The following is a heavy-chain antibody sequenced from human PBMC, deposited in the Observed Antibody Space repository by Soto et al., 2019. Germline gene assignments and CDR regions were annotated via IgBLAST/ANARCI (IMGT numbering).Heavy chain of an antibody. J-gene: IGHJ4*01. CDR3: ARVQKVAAKYYYDSSGYRY. D-gene: IGHD3-22*01. CDR1: GGSISSGDYY. Sequence: SETLSLTCTVSGGSISSGDYYWSWIRQPPGKGLEWIGNIYYSGSTHYNPSLKSRVAILIDTSRNHFSLKLNSVTAADTAVYYCARVQKVAAKYYYDSSGYRYWGQGTLVTAPQ. CDR2: IYYSGST. V-gene: IGHV4-30-4*01.